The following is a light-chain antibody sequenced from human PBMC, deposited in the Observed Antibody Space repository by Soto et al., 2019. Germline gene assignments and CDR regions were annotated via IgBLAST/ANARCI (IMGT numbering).Light chain of an antibody. CDR1: NSNIGSNT. V-gene: IGLV1-44*01. CDR2: NNY. Sequence: QSVLTQPPSASGTPGQRVTISCSGRNSNIGSNTVNWYQQLPGTAPKLLIYNNYQRPSGVPDRISGSKSGTSASLAISGLQSEDEAAYYCAAWDDSRNAVTFGGGTKLTVL. CDR3: AAWDDSRNAVT. J-gene: IGLJ2*01.